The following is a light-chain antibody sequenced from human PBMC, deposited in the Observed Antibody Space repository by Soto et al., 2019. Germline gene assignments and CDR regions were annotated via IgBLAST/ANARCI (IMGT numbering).Light chain of an antibody. J-gene: IGKJ4*01. V-gene: IGKV3-20*01. Sequence: EIVFTHSPGTLSFSPVDIATLXFRXSQSVSSSDLAWYQQKPGQPPRLLIYDDSSRATGVPDRFSGTGSGTDFTLTISRLDPEDSAVYYCQQYGSSPSTFGGGTKVNIK. CDR2: DDS. CDR1: QSVSSSD. CDR3: QQYGSSPST.